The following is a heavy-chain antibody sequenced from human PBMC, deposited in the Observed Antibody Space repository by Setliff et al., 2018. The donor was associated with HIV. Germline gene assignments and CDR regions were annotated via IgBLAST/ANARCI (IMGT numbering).Heavy chain of an antibody. D-gene: IGHD3-3*01. CDR3: ARDLRDGFEEWFSTLDDGMDV. V-gene: IGHV1-46*01. J-gene: IGHJ6*02. Sequence: ASVKVSCKASGYTFITYYMHWVRQAPGQGLEWMGITNPSGGSTNYAQKFQGRVTMTRDTSTSTVYMELSRLRSDDTAVYYCARDLRDGFEEWFSTLDDGMDVWGQGTTVTVSS. CDR1: GYTFITYY. CDR2: TNPSGGST.